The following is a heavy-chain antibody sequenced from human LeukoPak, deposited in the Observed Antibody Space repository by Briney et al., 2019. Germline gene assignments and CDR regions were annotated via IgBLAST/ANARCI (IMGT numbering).Heavy chain of an antibody. CDR2: ISSTSKYI. CDR3: ARETVGATTRYFDY. J-gene: IGHJ4*02. D-gene: IGHD1-26*01. Sequence: GGSLRLSCVASGFAFSDDSMNWVRQPPGKGLEWVSSISSTSKYIYYADSVKGRFTISRDNAKNSLYLQMNSLRAEDTAVYYCARETVGATTRYFDYWGQGTLVTVSS. CDR1: GFAFSDDS. V-gene: IGHV3-21*04.